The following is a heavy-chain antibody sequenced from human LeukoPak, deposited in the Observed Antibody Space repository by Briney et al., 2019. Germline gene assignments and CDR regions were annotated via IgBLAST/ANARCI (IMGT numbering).Heavy chain of an antibody. Sequence: GGSLRLSCAASGFTFSSYDVHWVRQPPGKGLEWVSAISTAGDTYYPDSVKGRFTISRENAKKSLYLQMNSLRAGDTAVYYCARARRTPWDPPPGIAVANNFDFWGQGTLVTVSS. D-gene: IGHD6-19*01. CDR3: ARARRTPWDPPPGIAVANNFDF. J-gene: IGHJ4*02. CDR2: ISTAGDT. CDR1: GFTFSSYD. V-gene: IGHV3-13*01.